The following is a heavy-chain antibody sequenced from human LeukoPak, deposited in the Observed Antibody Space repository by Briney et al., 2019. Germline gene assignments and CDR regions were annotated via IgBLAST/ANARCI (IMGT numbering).Heavy chain of an antibody. CDR3: ASCLSYYYDSGGGHQVRDAFDI. J-gene: IGHJ3*02. Sequence: SETLSLTCTVSGSSISNYYWTWIRQPAGKGLEWIGRIYTSGGTNYNPSLKTRVTISVDTSKNQFSLKLSSVTAADTAVYYCASCLSYYYDSGGGHQVRDAFDIWGQGTMVTVST. CDR1: GSSISNYY. V-gene: IGHV4-4*07. D-gene: IGHD3-22*01. CDR2: IYTSGGT.